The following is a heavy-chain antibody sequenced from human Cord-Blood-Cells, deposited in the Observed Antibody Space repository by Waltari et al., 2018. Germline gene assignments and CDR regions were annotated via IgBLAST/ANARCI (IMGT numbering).Heavy chain of an antibody. CDR2: ISGSGGST. CDR3: AKAYYYDSSGFFDY. Sequence: EVQLLESGGGLVQPGGSLRLSCAASGFTFSRYAMTWVRQLPGKGLEWVSAISGSGGSTYYADSVKGRFTISRDNSKNTLYLQMNSLRAEDTAVYYCAKAYYYDSSGFFDYWGQGTLVTVSS. J-gene: IGHJ4*02. D-gene: IGHD3-22*01. V-gene: IGHV3-23*01. CDR1: GFTFSRYA.